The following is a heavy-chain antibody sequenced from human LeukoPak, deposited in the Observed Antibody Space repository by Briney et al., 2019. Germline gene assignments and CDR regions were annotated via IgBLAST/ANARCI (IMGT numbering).Heavy chain of an antibody. V-gene: IGHV3-53*01. D-gene: IGHD3-22*01. CDR2: IYSGGST. Sequence: GGSLRLSCAAPGFTFSSYNMNWVRQAPGKGLEWVSVIYSGGSTYYADSVKGRFTISRDNSKNTLYLQMNSLRAEDTAVYYCARGKYYYDSSGHYDYWGQGTLVTVSS. J-gene: IGHJ4*02. CDR1: GFTFSSYN. CDR3: ARGKYYYDSSGHYDY.